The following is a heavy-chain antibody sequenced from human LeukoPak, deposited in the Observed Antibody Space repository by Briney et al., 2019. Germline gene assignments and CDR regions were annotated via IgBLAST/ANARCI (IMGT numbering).Heavy chain of an antibody. D-gene: IGHD3-10*01. CDR1: GFTFSGFS. V-gene: IGHV3-7*01. Sequence: GGSLRLSCAASGFTFSGFSMSWVRQSPAKGLEWVANIKQDGSERYYVDSVKGRFTISRDNAKNSLSLQMNNLRVEDTAVCYCARAGSHWHYVYWGQGTVVTVSS. CDR3: ARAGSHWHYVY. CDR2: IKQDGSER. J-gene: IGHJ4*02.